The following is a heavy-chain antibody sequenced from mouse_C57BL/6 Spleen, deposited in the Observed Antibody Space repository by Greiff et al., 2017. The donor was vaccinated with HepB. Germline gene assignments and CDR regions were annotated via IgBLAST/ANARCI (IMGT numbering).Heavy chain of an antibody. CDR1: GYTFTSYW. J-gene: IGHJ2*01. Sequence: QVQQQQPGAELVKPGASVKMSCKASGYTFTSYWITWVKQRPGQGLEWIGDIYPGSGSTNYNEKFKSKATLTVDTSSSTAYMQLSSLTSEDSAVYYCARPLLTTVVAPDYWGQGTTLTVSS. CDR2: IYPGSGST. V-gene: IGHV1-55*01. D-gene: IGHD1-1*01. CDR3: ARPLLTTVVAPDY.